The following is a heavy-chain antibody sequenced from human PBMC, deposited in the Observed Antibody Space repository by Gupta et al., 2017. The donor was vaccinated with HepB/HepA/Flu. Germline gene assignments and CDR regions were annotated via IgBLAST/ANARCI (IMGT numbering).Heavy chain of an antibody. V-gene: IGHV4-34*01. D-gene: IGHD3-10*01. CDR3: ARATIQFYYYYMDV. Sequence: QVQLQQWGAGLLKPSETLSLTCAVYGGSFSGYYWSWIRQPPGKGLEGIGEINHSGSTNYNPSLKSRVTISVDTSKNQFSLKLSSVTAADTAVYYCARATIQFYYYYMDVWGKGTTVTVSS. J-gene: IGHJ6*03. CDR1: GGSFSGYY. CDR2: INHSGST.